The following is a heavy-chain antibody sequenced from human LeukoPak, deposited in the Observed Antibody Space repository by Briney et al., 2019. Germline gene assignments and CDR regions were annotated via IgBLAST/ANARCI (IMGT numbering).Heavy chain of an antibody. J-gene: IGHJ4*02. CDR1: GGSISCGDYY. CDR2: IYYSGTT. Sequence: SQTLSLTCTVSGGSISCGDYYWSWIRQPPGKGLVWLGYIYYSGTTYYNPSLKSRVSISVDTSKNQFSLKLSSVTAADTAVYYCAREGIAAAGPFFDYWGQGTLVTVSS. CDR3: AREGIAAAGPFFDY. V-gene: IGHV4-30-4*08. D-gene: IGHD6-13*01.